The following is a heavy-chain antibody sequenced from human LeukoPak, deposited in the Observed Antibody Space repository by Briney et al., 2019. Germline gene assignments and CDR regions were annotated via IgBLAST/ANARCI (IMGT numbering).Heavy chain of an antibody. V-gene: IGHV3-73*01. Sequence: PGGSLRLSCAASGFTFSGSAMHWVRQASGKGREWVGRISSKVNTYATAYAASVKGRFAISRDDSKNTAFLQMNSLKPEDTAVYYCTSQYNSGSGVIYWGQGTLVTVSS. J-gene: IGHJ4*02. CDR2: ISSKVNTYAT. D-gene: IGHD6-19*01. CDR3: TSQYNSGSGVIY. CDR1: GFTFSGSA.